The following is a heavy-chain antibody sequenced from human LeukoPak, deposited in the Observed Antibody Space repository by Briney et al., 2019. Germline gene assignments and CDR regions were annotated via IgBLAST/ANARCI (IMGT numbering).Heavy chain of an antibody. CDR1: GFTFSSYS. CDR2: ISSSSSYI. CDR3: ARDPKGGGGYYYDSSGYYYPRPIQY. Sequence: GGSLRLSCAASGFTFSSYSMNWVRQAPGKGLEWVSSISSSSSYIYYADSVKGRFTISRDNAKNSLYLQMNGLRAEDTAVYYCARDPKGGGGYYYDSSGYYYPRPIQYWGQGTLVTVSS. D-gene: IGHD3-22*01. V-gene: IGHV3-21*01. J-gene: IGHJ1*01.